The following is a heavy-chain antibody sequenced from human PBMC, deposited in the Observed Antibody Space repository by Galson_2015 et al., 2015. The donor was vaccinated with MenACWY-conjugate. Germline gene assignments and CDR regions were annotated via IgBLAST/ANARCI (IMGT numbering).Heavy chain of an antibody. CDR1: GFTFSSYA. J-gene: IGHJ6*04. CDR2: ISGSGGST. V-gene: IGHV3-23*01. CDR3: AKLYGSGSYYYYGMDV. D-gene: IGHD3-10*01. Sequence: SLRLSCAASGFTFSSYAMSWVRQAPGKGLEWVSAISGSGGSTYYADSVKGRFTISRDNSKNTLYLQMNSLRAEDTAVYYCAKLYGSGSYYYYGMDVWGKGTTVSVSS.